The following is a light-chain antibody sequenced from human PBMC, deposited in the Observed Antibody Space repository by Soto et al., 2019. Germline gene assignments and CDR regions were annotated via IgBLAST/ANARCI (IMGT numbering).Light chain of an antibody. CDR1: RSNIGAGYD. CDR2: GNS. Sequence: QSVLTQPPSVSGAPGQRVTISCTGSRSNIGAGYDVHWYQQLPGTAPKLLIYGNSNRPSEVPDRFSGSKSGTSASLAITGLQAEDEAEDYCQSYDSSLSGSVVFGGGTQLTVL. V-gene: IGLV1-40*01. J-gene: IGLJ2*01. CDR3: QSYDSSLSGSVV.